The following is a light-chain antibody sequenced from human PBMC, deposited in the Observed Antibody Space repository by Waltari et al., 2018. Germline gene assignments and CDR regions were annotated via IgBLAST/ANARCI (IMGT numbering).Light chain of an antibody. CDR2: GAS. Sequence: EIVLTQSPGTLSLSPGDGATLACRASQSVFGNHLAWFLQKPGQAPRPLIYGASSRARGIPNRFSGSGSGTDFTLTISRLEPDDFAVYYCQQYGSSWTFGPGTKVEIK. CDR1: QSVFGNH. CDR3: QQYGSSWT. V-gene: IGKV3-20*01. J-gene: IGKJ1*01.